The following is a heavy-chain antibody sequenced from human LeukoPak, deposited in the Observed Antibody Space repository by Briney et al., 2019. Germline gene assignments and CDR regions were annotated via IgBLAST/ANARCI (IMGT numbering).Heavy chain of an antibody. Sequence: GGSLRLSCAASAFTFNNAWRSWVRQAQGKGLEWVRRINRKTDGGTKEDDAPVKDRLTIRRDDSKNTLYPQKISLKAEDKAVYYCTARDGSGDFWGQGTLVTVSS. J-gene: IGHJ4*02. CDR1: AFTFNNAW. CDR3: TARDGSGDF. D-gene: IGHD1-26*01. V-gene: IGHV3-15*01. CDR2: INRKTDGGTK.